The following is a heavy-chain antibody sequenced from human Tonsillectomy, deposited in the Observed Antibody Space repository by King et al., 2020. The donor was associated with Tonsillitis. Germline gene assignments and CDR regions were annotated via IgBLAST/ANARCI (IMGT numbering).Heavy chain of an antibody. Sequence: QLQESGPGVVKPSETLSLTCTVSGGSISSSDHYWAWIRQPPGKGLDWIGDMYYSVTFFYNTSLKSRITISGGTSENRFSLKLSSVTAADTAVYFCARYVSGSFDYWGQGALVTVSS. V-gene: IGHV4-39*01. CDR2: MYYSVTF. J-gene: IGHJ4*02. CDR3: ARYVSGSFDY. CDR1: GGSISSSDHY. D-gene: IGHD1-26*01.